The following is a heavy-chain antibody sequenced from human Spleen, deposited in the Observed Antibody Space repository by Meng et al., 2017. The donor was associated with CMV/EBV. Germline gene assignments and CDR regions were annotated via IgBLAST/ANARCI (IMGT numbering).Heavy chain of an antibody. CDR1: GVSMSGYY. D-gene: IGHD6-13*01. V-gene: IGHV4-59*01. CDR2: IYDTGST. CDR3: ARGQEHTSSWYTYWYFDL. J-gene: IGHJ2*01. Sequence: SETLSLTCIVSGVSMSGYYWSWIRQPPGKGLEWIGYIYDTGSTNYNPSLKSRVTISVDTSKNQFSLKLSSVTAADTAVYYCARGQEHTSSWYTYWYFDLWGRGTLVTVSS.